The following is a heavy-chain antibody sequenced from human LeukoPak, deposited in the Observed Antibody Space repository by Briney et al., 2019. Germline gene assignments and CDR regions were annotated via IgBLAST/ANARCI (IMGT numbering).Heavy chain of an antibody. CDR3: ARGTSIGYYYFYFYYMDV. Sequence: SETLSLTCTVSSGSTTGYHWTWVRQPAGKGLEWIGRISTSGSTTYSPSLRSRATMSVDTAQNQFSLTLTSVTAADTAVYYCARGTSIGYYYFYFYYMDVWGKGTTVTVSS. CDR1: SGSTTGYH. CDR2: ISTSGST. V-gene: IGHV4-4*07. J-gene: IGHJ6*03. D-gene: IGHD5-18*01.